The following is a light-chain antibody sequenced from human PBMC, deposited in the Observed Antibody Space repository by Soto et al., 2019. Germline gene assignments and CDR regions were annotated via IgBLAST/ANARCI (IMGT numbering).Light chain of an antibody. CDR3: LQSYGTPIT. V-gene: IGKV1-9*01. Sequence: DIQLTPSPSFLSASVGDRVTITCRASQGINIFLAWFQQKPGKAPNLLISAASTLQSGVPSRFSGSGSETEFTLTITSLQPEDFATYYCLQSYGTPITFGQGTRLEIK. CDR1: QGINIF. CDR2: AAS. J-gene: IGKJ5*01.